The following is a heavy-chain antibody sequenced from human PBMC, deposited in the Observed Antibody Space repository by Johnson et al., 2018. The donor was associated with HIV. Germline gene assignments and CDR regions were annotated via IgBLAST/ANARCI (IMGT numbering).Heavy chain of an antibody. CDR1: GFTFSSYA. CDR2: ISGSGDST. D-gene: IGHD4-23*01. J-gene: IGHJ3*02. Sequence: VQLVESGGGLVKPGGSLRLFCAASGFTFSSYALSWVRQAPGKGLQWVSAISGSGDSTYYADSVKGRFTISKDNSKNTLYLQMNSLRAEDTAVYYCANVRWPDAFDIWGQGTMVTVSS. CDR3: ANVRWPDAFDI. V-gene: IGHV3-23*04.